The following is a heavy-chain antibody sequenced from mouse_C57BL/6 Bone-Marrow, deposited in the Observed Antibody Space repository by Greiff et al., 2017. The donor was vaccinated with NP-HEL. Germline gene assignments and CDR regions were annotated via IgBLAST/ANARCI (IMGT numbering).Heavy chain of an antibody. V-gene: IGHV1-26*01. CDR3: ARAFITTVVATNFDY. CDR2: INPNNGGT. CDR1: GYTFTDYY. J-gene: IGHJ2*01. D-gene: IGHD1-1*01. Sequence: VQLKQSGPELVKPGASVKISCKASGYTFTDYYMNWVKQSHGKSLEWIGDINPNNGGTSYNQKFKGKATLTVDKSSSTAYMELRSLTSEDSAVYYCARAFITTVVATNFDYWGEGTTLTVSA.